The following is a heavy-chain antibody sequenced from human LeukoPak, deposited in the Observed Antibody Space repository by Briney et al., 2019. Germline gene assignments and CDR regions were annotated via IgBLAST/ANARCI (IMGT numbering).Heavy chain of an antibody. CDR2: ISSTGGTT. V-gene: IGHV3-23*01. CDR3: AKNGDRGAYCTGGTCYPYFYYYMDV. J-gene: IGHJ6*03. CDR1: GFTFSSYA. Sequence: PGGSLRLSCADSGFTFSSYAMSWVRQAPGKGLEWVSSISSTGGTTYYADSVKGRFTISRDNSKNTLYLQMNSLRAEDTAIYYCAKNGDRGAYCTGGTCYPYFYYYMDVWGKGTTVTI. D-gene: IGHD2-15*01.